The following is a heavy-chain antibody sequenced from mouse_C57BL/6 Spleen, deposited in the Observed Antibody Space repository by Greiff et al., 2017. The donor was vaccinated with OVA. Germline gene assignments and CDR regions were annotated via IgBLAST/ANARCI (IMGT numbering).Heavy chain of an antibody. Sequence: QVQLQQPGTELVKPGASVKLSCKASGYTFTSYWMHWVKQRPGQGLEWIGNINPSNGGTNYNEKFKSKATLTVDKSSSTAYMQLSSLTSEDSAVFYYAREKGGYSWFAYWGQGTPVTVSA. V-gene: IGHV1-53*01. D-gene: IGHD2-3*01. CDR1: GYTFTSYW. CDR3: AREKGGYSWFAY. CDR2: INPSNGGT. J-gene: IGHJ3*01.